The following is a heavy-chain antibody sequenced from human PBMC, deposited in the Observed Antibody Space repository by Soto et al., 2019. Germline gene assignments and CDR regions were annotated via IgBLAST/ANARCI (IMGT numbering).Heavy chain of an antibody. CDR2: ISGGGGTT. J-gene: IGHJ4*02. CDR1: GFTFDNYA. V-gene: IGHV3-23*01. Sequence: EVQLLESGGGLVQPGGSLRLSCAASGFTFDNYAMNWVRQAPGKGLEWVSGISGGGGTTSYADSVKGPFTISRDNSMNTLYLRLNSLRAEDTAVYYCANSGPYYVGAACFDNWGKGTLVTVSS. D-gene: IGHD1-26*01. CDR3: ANSGPYYVGAACFDN.